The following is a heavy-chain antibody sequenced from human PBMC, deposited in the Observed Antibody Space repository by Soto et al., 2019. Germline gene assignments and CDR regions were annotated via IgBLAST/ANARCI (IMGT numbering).Heavy chain of an antibody. V-gene: IGHV3-66*01. J-gene: IGHJ4*02. CDR3: ARVPSSSYHYFDY. CDR2: IYSAGSA. Sequence: GGSLRLSCAAPGFTVSSYYMSWVRQAPGKGLEWASVIYSAGSADFADSVKGRFTISRDNSKNTLYLQMSSLRAEDTAVYYCARVPSSSYHYFDYWGQGTLVTVSS. D-gene: IGHD2-2*01. CDR1: GFTVSSYY.